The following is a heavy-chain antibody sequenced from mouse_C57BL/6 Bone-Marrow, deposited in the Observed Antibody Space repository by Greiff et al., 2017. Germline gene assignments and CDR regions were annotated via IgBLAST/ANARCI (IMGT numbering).Heavy chain of an antibody. D-gene: IGHD1-1*01. Sequence: EVKLVESGGGLVKPGGSLKLSCAASGFTFSDYGMHWVRQAPEKGLEWVAYISSGSSTIYYADTVKGRFTISRDNAKNTLFRQMTSLRSEDTAMYYCARTFITTVDYWGQGTTVTVSS. CDR1: GFTFSDYG. CDR2: ISSGSSTI. V-gene: IGHV5-17*01. CDR3: ARTFITTVDY. J-gene: IGHJ2*01.